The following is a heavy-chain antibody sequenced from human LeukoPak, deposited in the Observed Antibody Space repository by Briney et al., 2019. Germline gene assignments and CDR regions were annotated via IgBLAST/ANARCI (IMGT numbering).Heavy chain of an antibody. J-gene: IGHJ5*02. Sequence: SVKVSCKASGGTFSSYAISWVRPAPGQGLDRMGRIIPILGIANYTQKFQGRVTIAADKSTSTAYMELSSLRSEDTAVYYCARDAQPRYSSSWTPSWGQGTLVTVSS. CDR2: IIPILGIA. V-gene: IGHV1-69*04. CDR3: ARDAQPRYSSSWTPS. D-gene: IGHD6-13*01. CDR1: GGTFSSYA.